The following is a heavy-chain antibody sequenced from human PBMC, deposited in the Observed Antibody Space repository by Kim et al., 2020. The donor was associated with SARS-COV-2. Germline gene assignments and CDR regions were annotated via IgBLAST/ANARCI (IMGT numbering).Heavy chain of an antibody. Sequence: SETLSLTCTVSGGSISSGSYYWSWIRQPAGKGLEWIGRIYTSGSTNYNPSLKSRVTISVDTSKNQFSLKLSSVTAADTAVYYCARVVLNSWGYGMDVWGQGTTVTVSS. CDR1: GGSISSGSYY. V-gene: IGHV4-61*02. J-gene: IGHJ6*02. CDR2: IYTSGST. CDR3: ARVVLNSWGYGMDV. D-gene: IGHD3-16*01.